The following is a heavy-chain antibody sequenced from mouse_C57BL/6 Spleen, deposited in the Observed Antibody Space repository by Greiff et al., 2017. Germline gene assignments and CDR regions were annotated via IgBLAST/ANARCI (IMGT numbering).Heavy chain of an antibody. Sequence: EVQLQESGPGLVKPSQSLSLTCSVTGYSITSGYYWNWIRQFPGNKLEWMGYISYDGSNNYNPSLKNRISITRDTSKNQFFLKLNSVTTEDTATYYCARVFPCAYWGQGTLVTVSA. CDR3: ARVFPCAY. CDR2: ISYDGSN. CDR1: GYSITSGYY. V-gene: IGHV3-6*01. J-gene: IGHJ3*01.